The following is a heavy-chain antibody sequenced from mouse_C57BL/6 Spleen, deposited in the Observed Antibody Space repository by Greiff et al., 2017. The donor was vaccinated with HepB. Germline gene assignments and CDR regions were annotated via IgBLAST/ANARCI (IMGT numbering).Heavy chain of an antibody. CDR1: GYTFTSYT. Sequence: VQLQQSGAELARPGASVKMSCKASGYTFTSYTMHWVKQRPGQGLEWIGYINPSSGYTKYNQKFKDKATLTADKSSSTAYMQLSSLTSEDSAVYYCARGDDGKEVYFDYWGQGTTLTVSS. D-gene: IGHD1-2*01. J-gene: IGHJ2*01. V-gene: IGHV1-4*01. CDR2: INPSSGYT. CDR3: ARGDDGKEVYFDY.